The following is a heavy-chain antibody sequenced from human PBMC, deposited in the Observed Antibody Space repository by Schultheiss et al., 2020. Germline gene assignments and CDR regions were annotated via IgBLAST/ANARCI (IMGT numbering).Heavy chain of an antibody. J-gene: IGHJ6*02. CDR1: DGSISSSTDY. CDR3: ASWVAPTDGMDV. CDR2: IYYTGST. V-gene: IGHV4-39*01. D-gene: IGHD4-17*01. Sequence: SETLSLTCTVSDGSISSSTDYWGWIRQPAGKGLEWIGNIYYTGSTYSNPSLKSRVTLSTDTSNNQFSLKLSSVTAADTAVYYCASWVAPTDGMDVWGQGTTVTVS.